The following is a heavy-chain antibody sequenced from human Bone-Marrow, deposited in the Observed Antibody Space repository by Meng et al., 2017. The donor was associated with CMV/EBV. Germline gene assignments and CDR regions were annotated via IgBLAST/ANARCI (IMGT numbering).Heavy chain of an antibody. CDR1: GFRFRSYG. Sequence: GESLKISCAASGFRFRSYGMHWVRQATGKGLEWVAFIQYDGTNKYYADSVPGRFTISRDNSKSTLYLQMNSLRVEDTAVDDCARERQYVMPFDYWGQGTLVTVSS. V-gene: IGHV3-30*02. CDR2: IQYDGTNK. CDR3: ARERQYVMPFDY. J-gene: IGHJ4*02. D-gene: IGHD3-16*01.